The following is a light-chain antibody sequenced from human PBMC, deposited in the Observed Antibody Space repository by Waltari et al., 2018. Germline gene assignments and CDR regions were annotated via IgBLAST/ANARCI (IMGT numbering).Light chain of an antibody. CDR1: QSLSST. CDR2: STS. Sequence: EIVMTQSPATLSVSPGESATLSCRASQSLSSTFAWYQQKPGQAPRLLIYSTSTRATGIPARFSGSGSETEFTLTICSLQSEDFAIYYCQQYNYWPWTFGQGTRVEIK. CDR3: QQYNYWPWT. J-gene: IGKJ1*01. V-gene: IGKV3D-15*01.